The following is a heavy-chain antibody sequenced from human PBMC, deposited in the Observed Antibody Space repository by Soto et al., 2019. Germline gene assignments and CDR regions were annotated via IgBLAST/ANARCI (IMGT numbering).Heavy chain of an antibody. Sequence: QVQLQESGPGLLKPSETLTLTCSVSGGSMSPYYWTWIRQLPDRRLEWIGYFFQTGSTNYNPSLKSRAIISAATSKNHMSLKLTSVTAADTAVYYCARGPPITRSRFFEWLAHFDRWGRGTRVEVSS. CDR3: ARGPPITRSRFFEWLAHFDR. V-gene: IGHV4-59*01. CDR2: FFQTGST. J-gene: IGHJ2*01. CDR1: GGSMSPYY. D-gene: IGHD3-3*01.